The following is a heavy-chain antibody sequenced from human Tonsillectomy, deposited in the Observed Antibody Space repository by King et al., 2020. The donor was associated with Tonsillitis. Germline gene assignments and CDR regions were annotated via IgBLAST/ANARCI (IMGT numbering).Heavy chain of an antibody. CDR2: ISGSGGST. J-gene: IGHJ4*02. V-gene: IGHV3-23*04. Sequence: VQLVESGGGLVQPGGSLRLSCAASGFTFSSYAMSWVRQAPGKGLEWVSAISGSGGSTYYADSVKGRFTISRDNCKNPLYLKMNSLRAEDTAVYYCAKDVRVGGYYGSGSYADYWGQGTLVTVSS. CDR1: GFTFSSYA. D-gene: IGHD3-10*01. CDR3: AKDVRVGGYYGSGSYADY.